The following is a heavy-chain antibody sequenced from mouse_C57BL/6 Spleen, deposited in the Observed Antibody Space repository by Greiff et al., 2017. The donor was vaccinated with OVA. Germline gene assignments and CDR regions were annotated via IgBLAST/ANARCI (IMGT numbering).Heavy chain of an antibody. CDR1: GYTFTEYT. CDR3: ARHEEGYYGSSYDDDYAMDY. V-gene: IGHV1-62-2*01. J-gene: IGHJ4*01. Sequence: QVQLKQSGAELVKPGASVKLSCKASGYTFTEYTIHWVKQRSGQGLEWIGWFYPGSGSIKYNEKFKDKATLTADKSSSTVYMELSRLTSEDSAVYFCARHEEGYYGSSYDDDYAMDYWGQGTSVNVSS. CDR2: FYPGSGSI. D-gene: IGHD1-1*01.